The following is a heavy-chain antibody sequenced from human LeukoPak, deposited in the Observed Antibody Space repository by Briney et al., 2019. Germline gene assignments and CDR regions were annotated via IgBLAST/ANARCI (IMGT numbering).Heavy chain of an antibody. CDR2: INHSGST. Sequence: PSETLSLTCAVYGGSFSGYYWSWIRQPPGKGLEWIGEINHSGSTNYNPSLKSRVTISVDTSKNQFSLKLSSVTAADTAVNYCARFGGGYSYGPWGQGTLVTVSS. D-gene: IGHD5-18*01. V-gene: IGHV4-34*01. CDR3: ARFGGGYSYGP. CDR1: GGSFSGYY. J-gene: IGHJ5*02.